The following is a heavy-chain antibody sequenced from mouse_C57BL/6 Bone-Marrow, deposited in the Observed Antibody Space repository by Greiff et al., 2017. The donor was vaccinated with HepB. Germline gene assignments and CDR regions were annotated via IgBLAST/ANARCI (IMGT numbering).Heavy chain of an antibody. J-gene: IGHJ3*01. CDR3: ARSLLWAWFAY. Sequence: EVQLQQSGPVLVKPGASVKMSCKASGYTFTDYYMNWEKQSHGKSLEWIGVINPYNGGTSYNQKFKGKATLTVDKSSSTAYMELNSLTSEDSAVYYCARSLLWAWFAYWGQGTLVTVSA. D-gene: IGHD2-10*01. CDR2: INPYNGGT. CDR1: GYTFTDYY. V-gene: IGHV1-19*01.